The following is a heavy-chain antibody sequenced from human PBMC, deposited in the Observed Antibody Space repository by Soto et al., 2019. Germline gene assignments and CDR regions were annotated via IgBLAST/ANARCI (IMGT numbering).Heavy chain of an antibody. D-gene: IGHD5-18*01. J-gene: IGHJ6*02. CDR1: GGSISSGDYY. V-gene: IGHV4-30-4*01. CDR2: IYYSGST. Sequence: LSLTCTVSGGSISSGDYYWSWIRQPPGKGLEWIGYIYYSGSTYYNPSLKSRVTISVDTSKNQFSLKLSSVTAADTAVYYCARVGYIYGIGIEMDFWGQGTTVTVAS. CDR3: ARVGYIYGIGIEMDF.